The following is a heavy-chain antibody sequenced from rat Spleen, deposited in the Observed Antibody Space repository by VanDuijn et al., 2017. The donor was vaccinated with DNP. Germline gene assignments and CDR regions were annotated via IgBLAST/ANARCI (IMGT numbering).Heavy chain of an antibody. CDR1: GFTFRNYG. Sequence: EVQLVQSGGGLVQPERSLKLSCAASGFTFRNYGMAWVRQAPMKGLEWVASISTVGDNSVYRDSVKGRFTISRDNAKNTLNLQMNSLRSEDTATYYCARDNYGGYYWGQGVMVTVSS. J-gene: IGHJ2*01. V-gene: IGHV5S23*01. CDR2: ISTVGDNS. D-gene: IGHD1-11*01. CDR3: ARDNYGGYY.